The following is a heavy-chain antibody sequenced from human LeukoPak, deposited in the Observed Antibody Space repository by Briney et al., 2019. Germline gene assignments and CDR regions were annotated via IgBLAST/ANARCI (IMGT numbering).Heavy chain of an antibody. Sequence: GGSLTLVNAASRFIFSSFCMHWASQAPGKGLVWVSRVSDDGSTRTFADSVKGRFTFSRDNSKYTLYLQMNSLRPEDTAVYYCVRRKAAHAFYISG. CDR1: RFIFSSFC. CDR2: VSDDGSTR. CDR3: VRRKAAHAFYI. V-gene: IGHV3-74*03. J-gene: IGHJ3*02. D-gene: IGHD2-15*01.